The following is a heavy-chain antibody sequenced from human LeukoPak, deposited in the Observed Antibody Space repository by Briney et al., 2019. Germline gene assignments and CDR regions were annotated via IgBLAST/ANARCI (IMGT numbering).Heavy chain of an antibody. V-gene: IGHV3-15*01. J-gene: IGHJ4*02. Sequence: GGSLRLSCAASGFTFSNAWMSWVRQAPGKGLEWVGRNKSKTDAGTTDYAAPVKGRFTISRDDSKNTLYLQMNSLKTEDTAVYYCTSDCGGDCYLYWGQGTLVTVSS. CDR2: NKSKTDAGTT. CDR3: TSDCGGDCYLY. CDR1: GFTFSNAW. D-gene: IGHD2-21*02.